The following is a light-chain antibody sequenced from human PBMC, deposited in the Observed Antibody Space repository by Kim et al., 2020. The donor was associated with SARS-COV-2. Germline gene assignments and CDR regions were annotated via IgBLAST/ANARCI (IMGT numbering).Light chain of an antibody. CDR1: SSKIGANT. CDR3: GTWDDSLNAWV. Sequence: GQKVSISCSGGSSKIGANTVNWYQQFPGTAPKLLIYANDRRPSGVPDRFSVSQSGTSASLAISGLQSEDEADYYCGTWDDSLNAWVFGGGTQLTVL. V-gene: IGLV1-44*01. CDR2: AND. J-gene: IGLJ3*02.